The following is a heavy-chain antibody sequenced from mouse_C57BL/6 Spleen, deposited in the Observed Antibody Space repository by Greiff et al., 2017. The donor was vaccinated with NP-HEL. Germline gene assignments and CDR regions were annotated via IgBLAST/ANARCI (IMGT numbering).Heavy chain of an antibody. J-gene: IGHJ2*01. CDR2: INYDGSST. Sequence: EVHLVESEGGLVQPGSSMKLSCTASGFTFSDYYMAWVRQVPEKGLEWVANINYDGSSTYYLDSLKSRFIISRDNAMNILYLQMSSLKSEDTATYYCARSAPLGYYFDYWGQGTTLTVSS. V-gene: IGHV5-16*01. CDR3: ARSAPLGYYFDY. D-gene: IGHD6-1*01. CDR1: GFTFSDYY.